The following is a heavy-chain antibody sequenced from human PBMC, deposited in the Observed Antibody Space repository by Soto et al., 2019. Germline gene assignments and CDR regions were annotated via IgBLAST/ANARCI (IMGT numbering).Heavy chain of an antibody. CDR3: AKHHESGWYGY. D-gene: IGHD6-19*01. CDR1: GGSIDKSTYY. J-gene: IGHJ4*02. CDR2: IYYSGRT. V-gene: IGHV4-39*01. Sequence: QLQLQESGPGPVKPSDTLSLTCTVSGGSIDKSTYYWCWIRRPPGKALEWIGSIYYSGRTSYYLSLKNSVTISADTSSNQFSLKLSSVTAADTAVYYVAKHHESGWYGYWGQGTLVTVSS.